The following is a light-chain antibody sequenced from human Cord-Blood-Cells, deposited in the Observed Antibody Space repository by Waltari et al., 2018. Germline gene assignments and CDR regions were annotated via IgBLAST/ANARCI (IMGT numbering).Light chain of an antibody. V-gene: IGLV2-14*01. CDR3: SSYTSSSTLG. J-gene: IGLJ2*01. CDR2: EVS. CDR1: SSDVGAYNY. Sequence: QSALTQPASVSGSPGQSITISCTGTSSDVGAYNYVSWYQQHTGKAPKLMIYEVSNRPSGVSNRFSGSKSGNTASLTISGLQAEDEADYYCSSYTSSSTLGFGGGTKLTVL.